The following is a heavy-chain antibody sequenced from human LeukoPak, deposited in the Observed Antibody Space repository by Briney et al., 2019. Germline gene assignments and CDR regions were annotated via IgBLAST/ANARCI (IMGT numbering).Heavy chain of an antibody. J-gene: IGHJ5*02. CDR1: GFTFSSYS. V-gene: IGHV3-21*01. CDR3: ARVITMIVVGQNWFDP. Sequence: GGSLRLSCAASGFTFSSYSMNWVRQAPGKGLERVSSISSSSSYIYYADSVKGRFTISRDNAKNSLYLQMNSLRAEDTAVYYCARVITMIVVGQNWFDPWGQGTLVTVSS. CDR2: ISSSSSYI. D-gene: IGHD3-22*01.